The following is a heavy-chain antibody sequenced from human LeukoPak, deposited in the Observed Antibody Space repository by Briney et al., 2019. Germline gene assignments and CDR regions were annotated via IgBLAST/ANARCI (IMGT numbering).Heavy chain of an antibody. CDR3: ARDDGGTGFDY. J-gene: IGHJ4*02. Sequence: GGSLRLSCAASGFTVSSNYVSWVRQAPGKGLEWVSVIYSGGSTYYADSVKGRFTISRDNSKNTLYLQMNSLRAEDTAVYYCARDDGGTGFDYWGQGTLVTVSS. CDR1: GFTVSSNY. CDR2: IYSGGST. V-gene: IGHV3-53*01.